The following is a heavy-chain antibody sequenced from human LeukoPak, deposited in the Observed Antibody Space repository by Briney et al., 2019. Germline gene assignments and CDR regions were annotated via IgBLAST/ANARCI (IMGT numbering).Heavy chain of an antibody. D-gene: IGHD2-15*01. V-gene: IGHV3-9*01. J-gene: IGHJ4*02. Sequence: PGGSLRLSCAASGFTFDDYAMHWVRQAPGKGLEWVSGISWNSGSIGYADSVKGRFTIPRDNAKNSLYLQMNSLRAEDTALYYCAKATRARYFDYWGQGTLVTVSS. CDR3: AKATRARYFDY. CDR2: ISWNSGSI. CDR1: GFTFDDYA.